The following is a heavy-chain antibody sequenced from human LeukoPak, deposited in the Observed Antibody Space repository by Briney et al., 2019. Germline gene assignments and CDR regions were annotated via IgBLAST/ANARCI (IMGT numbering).Heavy chain of an antibody. Sequence: GGSLRLSCAASGFTLSIYWMSWVCQAPGMGLEWISYISSSANTIYYADSVKGRFTISRDNAKNSLYLQMNSLRAEDTAVYYCARDRGTYYDYWGQGTLVTVSS. D-gene: IGHD1-26*01. CDR3: ARDRGTYYDY. J-gene: IGHJ4*02. CDR2: ISSSANTI. CDR1: GFTLSIYW. V-gene: IGHV3-48*04.